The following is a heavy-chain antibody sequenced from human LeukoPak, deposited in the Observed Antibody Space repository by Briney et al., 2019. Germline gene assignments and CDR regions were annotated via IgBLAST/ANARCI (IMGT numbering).Heavy chain of an antibody. CDR3: ARFTSFKFSGPPP. J-gene: IGHJ5*02. Sequence: SETLSLTCAVYGGSFSGYYWSWIRQPPGKGLEWIGEINHSGSINYNPSLKSRVTISVDTSKNQFSLKLSSVTAADTAVYYCARFTSFKFSGPPPWGQGTLVTVSS. V-gene: IGHV4-34*01. CDR1: GGSFSGYY. CDR2: INHSGSI. D-gene: IGHD3-3*01.